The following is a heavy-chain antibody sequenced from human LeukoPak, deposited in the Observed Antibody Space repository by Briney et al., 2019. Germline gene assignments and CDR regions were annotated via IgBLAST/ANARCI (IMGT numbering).Heavy chain of an antibody. J-gene: IGHJ4*02. Sequence: GGSLRLSCAASGFTFSSYAMSWVRQAPGKGLKWVSAISGSGGSTYYADSVKGRFTISRDNSKNTLYLQMNSLRAEDTAVYYCAKSEIDILTGYYEYYFDYWGQGTLVTVSS. D-gene: IGHD3-9*01. CDR1: GFTFSSYA. CDR2: ISGSGGST. V-gene: IGHV3-23*01. CDR3: AKSEIDILTGYYEYYFDY.